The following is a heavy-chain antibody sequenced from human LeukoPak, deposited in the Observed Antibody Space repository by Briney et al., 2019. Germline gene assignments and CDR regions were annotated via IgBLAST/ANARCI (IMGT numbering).Heavy chain of an antibody. Sequence: SVKVSCKASGGTFSSYAISWVRQAPGQGLEWMGGIIPIFGTANYAQKFQGRVTITTDESTSTAYMELSSLRSEDTAVYYCAARGSQGDYYYMDVWGKGTTVTVSS. CDR2: IIPIFGTA. CDR3: AARGSQGDYYYMDV. V-gene: IGHV1-69*05. CDR1: GGTFSSYA. J-gene: IGHJ6*03. D-gene: IGHD2-15*01.